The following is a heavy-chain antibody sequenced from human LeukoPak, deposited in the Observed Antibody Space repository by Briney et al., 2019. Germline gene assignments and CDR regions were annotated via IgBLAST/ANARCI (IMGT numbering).Heavy chain of an antibody. CDR2: ISSSSSYI. V-gene: IGHV3-21*01. Sequence: GGSLRLSCAASGFTFSSYSMNWVRQAPGKGLEWVSSISSSSSYIYYADSVKGRFTISRDNAKNSLYLQMNSLRAEDTAVYYCARVADKVAAAGPLGRWGQGTLVTVSS. D-gene: IGHD6-13*01. CDR1: GFTFSSYS. J-gene: IGHJ4*02. CDR3: ARVADKVAAAGPLGR.